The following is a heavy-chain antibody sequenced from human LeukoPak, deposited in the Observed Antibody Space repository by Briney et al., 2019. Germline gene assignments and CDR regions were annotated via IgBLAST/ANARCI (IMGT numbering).Heavy chain of an antibody. D-gene: IGHD2-2*01. V-gene: IGHV3-49*03. Sequence: GGSLRLSCTASGFTFGDYAMSWFRQAPGKGLEWVSLIRDKAYGGTTEYAVSVKGRFTISRDDSKNIAYLQVNSLKTEDTAVYYCTRDCSSTNCFVDYWGQGTLVTVSS. CDR3: TRDCSSTNCFVDY. CDR2: IRDKAYGGTT. J-gene: IGHJ4*02. CDR1: GFTFGDYA.